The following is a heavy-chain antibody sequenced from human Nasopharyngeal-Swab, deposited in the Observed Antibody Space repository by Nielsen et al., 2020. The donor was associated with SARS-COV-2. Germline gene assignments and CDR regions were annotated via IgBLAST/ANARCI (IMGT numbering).Heavy chain of an antibody. CDR3: ATDAPGSGFALDT. CDR2: IARDGSTI. Sequence: GESLKISCAASGFTFSDYEMNWVRQAPGKGLKWVSYIARDGSTIYYADSVKGRFTISRDNAKNSLYLQMNSLRVEDTAVYYCATDAPGSGFALDTWGQGTMVTVLS. D-gene: IGHD3-22*01. V-gene: IGHV3-48*03. J-gene: IGHJ3*02. CDR1: GFTFSDYE.